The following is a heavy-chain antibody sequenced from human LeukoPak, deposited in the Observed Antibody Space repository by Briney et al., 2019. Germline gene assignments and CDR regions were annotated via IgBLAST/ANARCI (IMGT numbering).Heavy chain of an antibody. D-gene: IGHD3-10*01. J-gene: IGHJ4*02. CDR2: ITGSGGDG. CDR1: GFTFNNYA. Sequence: GGSLRLSCTASGFTFNNYAMSWVRQAPGKGPEWVSLITGSGGDGYTVDSVKGRFIISRDNSKNTLYLQMNSLRAEDTAVYYCAKGTYGSETYSFYFDYWGQGILVTVSS. V-gene: IGHV3-23*01. CDR3: AKGTYGSETYSFYFDY.